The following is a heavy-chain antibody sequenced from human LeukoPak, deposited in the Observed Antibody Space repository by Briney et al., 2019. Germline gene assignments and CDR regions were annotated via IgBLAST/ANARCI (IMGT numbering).Heavy chain of an antibody. D-gene: IGHD6-6*01. Sequence: PSETLSLTCAVSGGSISSSNWWSWVRQPPGKGLEWIGEIYHSGSTNYNPSLKSRVTISVDTSKNQFSLKLSSVTAADTAVYYCARGVSGIAARRYVYYGMDVWGQGTTVTVSS. CDR3: ARGVSGIAARRYVYYGMDV. CDR1: GGSISSSNW. CDR2: IYHSGST. J-gene: IGHJ6*02. V-gene: IGHV4-4*02.